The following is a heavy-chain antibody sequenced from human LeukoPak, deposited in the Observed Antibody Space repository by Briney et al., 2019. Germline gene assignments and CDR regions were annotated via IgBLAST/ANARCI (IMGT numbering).Heavy chain of an antibody. CDR3: ARDQVVGATTTAFDI. J-gene: IGHJ3*02. CDR1: GYTFTGYY. D-gene: IGHD1-26*01. CDR2: INPNSGGT. V-gene: IGHV1-2*02. Sequence: GASVKVSCKASGYTFTGYYMHWVRQAPGQGLEWMGWINPNSGGTNYAQKFQGRVTMTRDTSISTAYMELSSLRSEDTAVYYCARDQVVGATTTAFDIWGQGTMVTVSS.